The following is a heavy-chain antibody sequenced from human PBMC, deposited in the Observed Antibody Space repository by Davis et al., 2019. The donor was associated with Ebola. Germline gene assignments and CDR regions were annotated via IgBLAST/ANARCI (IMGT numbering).Heavy chain of an antibody. CDR1: GYTFTGYF. Sequence: ASVKVSCKASGYTFTGYFMHWVRQAPGQGLEWMGIINPSGGSTSYAQKFQGRVTMTRDTSTSTVYMELSSLRSEDTAVYYCARVEWTYCSGGSCYSDGFDYWGQGTLVTVSS. CDR3: ARVEWTYCSGGSCYSDGFDY. CDR2: INPSGGST. D-gene: IGHD2-15*01. V-gene: IGHV1-46*01. J-gene: IGHJ4*02.